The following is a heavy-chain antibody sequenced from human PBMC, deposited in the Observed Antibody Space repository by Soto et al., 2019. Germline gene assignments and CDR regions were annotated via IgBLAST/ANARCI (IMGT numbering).Heavy chain of an antibody. CDR1: GGSFSCYY. CDR3: ARGRSSSGYGYYYYGMDV. D-gene: IGHD3-22*01. Sequence: NPSETLSVTCAVYGGSFSCYYWSWIRQPPGKGLEWIGEINHSGSTNYNPSLKSRVTISVDTSKNQFSLKLSSVTAADTAVYYCARGRSSSGYGYYYYGMDVWGQGTTVTVSS. V-gene: IGHV4-34*01. CDR2: INHSGST. J-gene: IGHJ6*02.